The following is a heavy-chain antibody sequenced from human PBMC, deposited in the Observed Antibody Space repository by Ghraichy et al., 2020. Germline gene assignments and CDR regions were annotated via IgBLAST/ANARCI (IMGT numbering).Heavy chain of an antibody. CDR2: VHYSGTT. CDR3: ARHGGGGTYRLAAFDV. D-gene: IGHD1-26*01. V-gene: IGHV4-59*08. CDR1: GGSISSHF. J-gene: IGHJ3*01. Sequence: SETLSLTCAVSGGSISSHFWSWIRQPPGKGLEWIAYVHYSGTTNYNPSLKSRVTVSLDSSKNQFSLRLRSVTAADTAVYYCARHGGGGTYRLAAFDVWGQGTMVTV.